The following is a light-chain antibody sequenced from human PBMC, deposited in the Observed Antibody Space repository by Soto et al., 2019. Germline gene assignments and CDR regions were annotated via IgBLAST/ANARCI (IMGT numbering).Light chain of an antibody. V-gene: IGLV2-11*01. CDR3: CSYAGSYTYV. J-gene: IGLJ1*01. Sequence: QSVLTQPRSVSGSPGQSVIISCTGTSSDVGNYNLVSWYQHHPGKAPKLMIYDVTKRPSGVPDRFSGSKSGNTASLSISGLQAEDEADYYCCSYAGSYTYVFGTGTQLTVL. CDR2: DVT. CDR1: SSDVGNYNL.